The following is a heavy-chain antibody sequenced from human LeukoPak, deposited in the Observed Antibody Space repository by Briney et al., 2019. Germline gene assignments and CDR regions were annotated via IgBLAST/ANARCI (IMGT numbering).Heavy chain of an antibody. D-gene: IGHD3-10*01. CDR2: FYSSVST. CDR1: GGSISSYY. Sequence: SETLSLTCIVSGGSISSYYWNWIRQSAGKGLEWIGRFYSSVSTDYNPSLKSRVTISVDTSKNQFSLKLSSVTAADTAVYYCARSPRIYYYGSGSYYKSKYFDLWGRGTLVTVSS. V-gene: IGHV4-4*07. J-gene: IGHJ2*01. CDR3: ARSPRIYYYGSGSYYKSKYFDL.